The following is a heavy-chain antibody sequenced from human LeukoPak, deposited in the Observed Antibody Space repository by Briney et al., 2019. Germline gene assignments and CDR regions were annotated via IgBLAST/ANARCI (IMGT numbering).Heavy chain of an antibody. D-gene: IGHD5-24*01. V-gene: IGHV3-30-3*01. CDR1: GFTFSSYA. J-gene: IGHJ4*02. Sequence: GRSLRLSCAASGFTFSSYAMHWVRQAPGKGLEWVAVISYDGSNKYYADSVKGRFTISRDNSKNTLYLQMNSLRAEDTAVYYCARDRTLEMATIIDYRGQGTLVTVSS. CDR3: ARDRTLEMATIIDY. CDR2: ISYDGSNK.